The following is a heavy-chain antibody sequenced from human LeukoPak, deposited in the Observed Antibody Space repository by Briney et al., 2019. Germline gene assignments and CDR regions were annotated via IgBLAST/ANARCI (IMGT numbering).Heavy chain of an antibody. CDR3: ARGRIGGSY. CDR1: GVSISNYY. J-gene: IGHJ4*02. Sequence: SETLSLTCTVSGVSISNYYWSWIRQPPGKGLEWIGYIYYSGSTNYNPSLKSRVTISVDTSQNQFSLKLSSVTAADTAVYYCARGRIGGSYWGQGTLVTVSS. V-gene: IGHV4-59*01. D-gene: IGHD2-15*01. CDR2: IYYSGST.